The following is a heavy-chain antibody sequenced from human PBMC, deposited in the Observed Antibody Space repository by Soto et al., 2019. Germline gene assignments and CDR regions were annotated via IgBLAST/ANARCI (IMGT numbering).Heavy chain of an antibody. Sequence: QVQLVESGGGVVQPGRSLRLSCAASGFTFSSYGMHWVRQAPGKGLEWVAVIWYDGSNKYYADSVKGRFTISRDNSKNTLYLQMNSLRAEDTAVYYCARSSGSYPDYFDYWGQGTLVTVSS. CDR2: IWYDGSNK. CDR3: ARSSGSYPDYFDY. J-gene: IGHJ4*02. D-gene: IGHD1-26*01. V-gene: IGHV3-33*01. CDR1: GFTFSSYG.